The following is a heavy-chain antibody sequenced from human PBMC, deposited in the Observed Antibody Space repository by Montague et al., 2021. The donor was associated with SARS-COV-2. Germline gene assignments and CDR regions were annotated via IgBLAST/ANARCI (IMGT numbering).Heavy chain of an antibody. CDR2: IHSSGST. Sequence: SETLSLTCTVSGGSITNFFWNWIRQPPGKGLEWLGYIHSSGSTNYNPSLKSRVTISADTSKNQFSLKLSSVTAADTAVYYCARLEAGDCSGGSCYSSWFDPWGQGTLVTVSS. CDR3: ARLEAGDCSGGSCYSSWFDP. CDR1: GGSITNFF. D-gene: IGHD2-15*01. V-gene: IGHV4-59*08. J-gene: IGHJ5*02.